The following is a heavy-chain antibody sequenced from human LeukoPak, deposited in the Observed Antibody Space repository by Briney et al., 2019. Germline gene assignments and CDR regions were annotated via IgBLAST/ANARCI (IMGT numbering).Heavy chain of an antibody. CDR1: GDSMSSYY. CDR2: IHTTGST. D-gene: IGHD3-3*01. CDR3: ARGINTILGFFDY. V-gene: IGHV4-4*07. Sequence: PSETLSLTCTVSGDSMSSYYWTWIRQPAGKGLEWIGRIHTTGSTNYNPSFKSRVTMTIDTSKNQFSLKLTSVTAADTAVYYCARGINTILGFFDYWGQGTLVTVSS. J-gene: IGHJ4*02.